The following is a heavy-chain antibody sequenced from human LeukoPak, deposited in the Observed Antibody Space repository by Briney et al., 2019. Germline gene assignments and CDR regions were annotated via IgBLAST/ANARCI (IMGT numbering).Heavy chain of an antibody. CDR1: GFSFSLYD. J-gene: IGHJ4*02. CDR3: AKHGYNQIGNFDY. D-gene: IGHD5-24*01. CDR2: LSGNGRTT. V-gene: IGHV3-23*01. Sequence: AGSLRLSCAASGFSFSLYDMTWVRQPPGSGLEWVSALSGNGRTTYYADSVKGRLTISIANSMDTPYLEMNSMRAEDTAVYYCAKHGYNQIGNFDYWGQGALVTVSS.